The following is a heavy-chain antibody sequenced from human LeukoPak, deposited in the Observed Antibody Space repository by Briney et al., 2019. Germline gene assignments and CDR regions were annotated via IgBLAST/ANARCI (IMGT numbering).Heavy chain of an antibody. Sequence: PGGSLRLSCAASGFTFNNFGMHWVRQAPGKGLEWVAVISSDGSSTYYADFVKGRFTISRDNSKSTLFLQMTSLRAEDTAVYYCAKLTVQLWSVIDYWGQGTLVTVSS. CDR2: ISSDGSST. CDR3: AKLTVQLWSVIDY. J-gene: IGHJ4*02. D-gene: IGHD5-18*01. CDR1: GFTFNNFG. V-gene: IGHV3-30*18.